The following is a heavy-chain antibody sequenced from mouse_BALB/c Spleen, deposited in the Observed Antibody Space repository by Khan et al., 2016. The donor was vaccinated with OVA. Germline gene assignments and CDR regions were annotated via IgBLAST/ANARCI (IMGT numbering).Heavy chain of an antibody. V-gene: IGHV5-17*02. Sequence: EVELVESGGGLVQPGGSRKLSCAAAGFTSSSFGMHWVRQAPEKGLEWVAYVSSGSSTIYYADTVKGRSTISRDIPKNTLFLQMTSLRSEDPAMLYSARSGGNWYGYVVVWGAGTTVTVSS. CDR3: ARSGGNWYGYVVV. CDR1: GFTSSSFG. CDR2: VSSGSSTI. J-gene: IGHJ1*01. D-gene: IGHD2-1*01.